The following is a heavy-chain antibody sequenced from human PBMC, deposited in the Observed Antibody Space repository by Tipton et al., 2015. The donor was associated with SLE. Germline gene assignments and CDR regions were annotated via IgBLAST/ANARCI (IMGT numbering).Heavy chain of an antibody. J-gene: IGHJ6*03. CDR1: GFTFRADA. CDR2: ISGSGDGT. D-gene: IGHD1-26*01. Sequence: GSLRLSCAASGFTFRADALSWVRQAPGKGLQWVSSISGSGDGTNYADSVKGRFTISRDNSKNTLYLQMNSLRAEDTAVYYCARGVGATDYYYYMDVWGKGTTVTVSS. CDR3: ARGVGATDYYYYMDV. V-gene: IGHV3-23*01.